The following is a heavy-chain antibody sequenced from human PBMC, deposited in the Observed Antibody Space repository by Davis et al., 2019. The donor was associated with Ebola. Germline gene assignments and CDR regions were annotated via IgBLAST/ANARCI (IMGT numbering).Heavy chain of an antibody. Sequence: GESLKISCQASGYSFTSYWIGWVRQMPGKGLEWMGMIYPGDSDTRYSPSFEGQVTISADKFVNTAYLQWNSRKASDTAMYYCASLRRTITGMNDAFEIWGQGTLVTVSS. J-gene: IGHJ3*02. CDR2: IYPGDSDT. D-gene: IGHD1-20*01. CDR3: ASLRRTITGMNDAFEI. V-gene: IGHV5-51*01. CDR1: GYSFTSYW.